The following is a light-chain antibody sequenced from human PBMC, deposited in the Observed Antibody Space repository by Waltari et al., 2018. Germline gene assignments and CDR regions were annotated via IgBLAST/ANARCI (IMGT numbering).Light chain of an antibody. J-gene: IGKJ5*01. CDR1: QRVSSY. CDR2: DTS. Sequence: EIVLTQSPATLSLSPGERATLSCRASQRVSSYLAWYQQKPGQAPRLLIYDTSNRATGIPARFSGSGSGTDFTLTISSLEPEDVAVYYCQQRSNWPPTFGQGTRLEIK. V-gene: IGKV3-11*01. CDR3: QQRSNWPPT.